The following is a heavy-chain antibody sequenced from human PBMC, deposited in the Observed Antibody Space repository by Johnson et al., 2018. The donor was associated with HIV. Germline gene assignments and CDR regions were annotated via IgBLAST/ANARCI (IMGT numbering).Heavy chain of an antibody. V-gene: IGHV3-30*02. J-gene: IGHJ3*01. CDR1: GFTFIDYG. CDR2: IQPDGRNT. Sequence: QLQLVESGGGVVQPRGSLRLSCSSSGFTFIDYGMLCVRQPPCMLLELFAYIQPDGRNTYNSESVTDSFTISRDNSKNTVFLQMNSLRAEDTALYSCARGGDIVPQDPFDCWGQGTMVTVSS. D-gene: IGHD2-8*01. CDR3: ARGGDIVPQDPFDC.